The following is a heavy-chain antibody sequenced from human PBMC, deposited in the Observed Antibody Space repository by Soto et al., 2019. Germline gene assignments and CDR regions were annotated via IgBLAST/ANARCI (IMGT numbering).Heavy chain of an antibody. J-gene: IGHJ6*02. Sequence: SETLSLTCTVSGDSISSADYYWSWIRQTPGKGLEWIGHIFYSGTTHYNPSLKSRLTISVDTSKNHFSLRLTSVTAADTAVYYCARDLWVEPELYYYGMDVWGQGTTVTVPS. D-gene: IGHD1-1*01. CDR1: GDSISSADYY. CDR2: IFYSGTT. V-gene: IGHV4-30-4*01. CDR3: ARDLWVEPELYYYGMDV.